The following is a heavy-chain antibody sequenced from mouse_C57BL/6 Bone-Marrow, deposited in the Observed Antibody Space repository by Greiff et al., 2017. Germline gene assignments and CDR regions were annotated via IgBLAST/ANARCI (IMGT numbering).Heavy chain of an antibody. CDR1: GYTFTSYG. J-gene: IGHJ2*01. Sequence: QVQLQQSGAELARPGASVKLSCKASGYTFTSYGISWVKQRTGQGLEWIGEIYPRSGNTYYNEKFKGKATLTADKSTSTAYMELRSLTSEDSAVYFCARRVYYYGSSFFDYWGQGTTLTVSS. D-gene: IGHD1-1*01. CDR3: ARRVYYYGSSFFDY. V-gene: IGHV1-81*01. CDR2: IYPRSGNT.